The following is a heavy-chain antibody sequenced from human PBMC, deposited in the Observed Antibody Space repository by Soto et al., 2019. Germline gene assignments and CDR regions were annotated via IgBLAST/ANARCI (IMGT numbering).Heavy chain of an antibody. V-gene: IGHV3-11*01. CDR2: IDTRGKNI. CDR3: ARGHWQLEE. Sequence: QVQLVESGGGLVKPGGSLRLSCAASGFTFSDYYMSWIRQVPGKGLECLSYIDTRGKNIVYADSVKGRFTISRDNARNSLFLQMNSLGAEDTAVYYCARGHWQLEEWGQGTLVTVSS. J-gene: IGHJ4*02. CDR1: GFTFSDYY. D-gene: IGHD6-13*01.